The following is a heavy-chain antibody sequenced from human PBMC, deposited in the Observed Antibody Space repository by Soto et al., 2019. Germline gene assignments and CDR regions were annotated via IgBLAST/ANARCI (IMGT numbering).Heavy chain of an antibody. D-gene: IGHD3-16*01. J-gene: IGHJ4*02. CDR3: ARDRSPAEMAFGH. CDR2: IYTGGST. Sequence: PGGSLRLCCAASGFTVSSNYMSWVRQAPGKGLEWVSIIYTGGSTYYADSVKGRFTISRDISKNALSLQMHSLRAEDTAVYYCARDRSPAEMAFGHWGQGTQVTVSS. CDR1: GFTVSSNY. V-gene: IGHV3-53*01.